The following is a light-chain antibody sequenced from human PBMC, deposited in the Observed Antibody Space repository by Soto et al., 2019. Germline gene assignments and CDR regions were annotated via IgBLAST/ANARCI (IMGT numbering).Light chain of an antibody. CDR2: SAS. V-gene: IGKV1-27*01. Sequence: DIQMTQSPSSLSASVGDRVTITCRASQDISVYLAWYQQKPGKVPKLLIYSASTLQSGVPSRFSGSGSGTDFTLTISSLQPEDVATYYCHKLNTAPLTFGQGTRLEIK. CDR3: HKLNTAPLT. J-gene: IGKJ5*01. CDR1: QDISVY.